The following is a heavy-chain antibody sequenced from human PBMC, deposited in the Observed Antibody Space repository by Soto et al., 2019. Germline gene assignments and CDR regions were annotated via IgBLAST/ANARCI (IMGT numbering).Heavy chain of an antibody. CDR2: VYPGDSDT. CDR3: ARDGYCSGGSCYPMLGSGSPWFDP. V-gene: IGHV5-51*01. D-gene: IGHD2-15*01. CDR1: GYNFSSQW. J-gene: IGHJ5*02. Sequence: GESLKISCKGSGYNFSSQWIAWVRQKPGKGLEWMGIVYPGDSDTRYSPSFQGQVTISADKSISTAYLQWSSLKASDTAMYYCARDGYCSGGSCYPMLGSGSPWFDPWGQGTLVTVSS.